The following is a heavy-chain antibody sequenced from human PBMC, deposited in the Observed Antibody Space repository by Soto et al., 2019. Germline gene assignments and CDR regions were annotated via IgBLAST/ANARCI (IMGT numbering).Heavy chain of an antibody. J-gene: IGHJ3*02. V-gene: IGHV2-5*02. CDR2: IYWDDDK. D-gene: IGHD3-10*01. CDR1: GFSLSTSGVG. Sequence: QITLKESGPTLVKPTQTLTLTCTFSGFSLSTSGVGVGWIRQPPGKALEWLALIYWDDDKRYSPSLKSRLTLTKDTSKYQVVLTMSNMDPVDTATYFCAHRSYGSGHFDIWGQGTMVTVSS. CDR3: AHRSYGSGHFDI.